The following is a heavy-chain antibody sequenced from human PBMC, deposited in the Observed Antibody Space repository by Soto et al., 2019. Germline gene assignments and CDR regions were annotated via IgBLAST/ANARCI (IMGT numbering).Heavy chain of an antibody. J-gene: IGHJ5*02. D-gene: IGHD6-19*01. CDR1: GGTFSSYA. V-gene: IGHV1-69*13. Sequence: SVKVSCKASGGTFSSYAISWVRQAPGQGLEWMGGLIPIFGTANYAQKFQGRVTITADESTSTAYMELSSLRSEDTAVYYCARDRTAVAANNWFDPWGQGTLVTVSS. CDR2: LIPIFGTA. CDR3: ARDRTAVAANNWFDP.